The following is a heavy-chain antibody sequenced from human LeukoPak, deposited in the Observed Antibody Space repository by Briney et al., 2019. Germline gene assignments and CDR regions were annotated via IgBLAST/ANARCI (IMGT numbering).Heavy chain of an antibody. CDR3: AIERWLQSSPFDY. CDR1: GFTFSSYA. CDR2: ISGSGGST. V-gene: IGHV3-23*01. D-gene: IGHD5-24*01. J-gene: IGHJ4*02. Sequence: GGSLRLSCAASGFTFSSYAMSWVRQAPGKGLEWVSAISGSGGSTYYADSVKGRFTISRDNSKNTLYPQMNSLRAEDTAVYYCAIERWLQSSPFDYWGQGTLVTVSS.